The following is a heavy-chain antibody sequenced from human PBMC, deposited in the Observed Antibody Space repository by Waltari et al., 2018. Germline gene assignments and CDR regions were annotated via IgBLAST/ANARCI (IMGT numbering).Heavy chain of an antibody. J-gene: IGHJ3*02. CDR2: IIPILGIA. Sequence: QVQLVQSGSEVKKPGSSVQVSCKASGSTVSGYAISWVRQAPCQGLEWMGRIIPILGIANYAQKVQGRVTITADKSTSTADMELSSLRSEDTAVYYCARDLWGDTAMVSNDAFDIWGQGTMVTVSS. CDR1: GSTVSGYA. CDR3: ARDLWGDTAMVSNDAFDI. V-gene: IGHV1-69*04. D-gene: IGHD5-18*01.